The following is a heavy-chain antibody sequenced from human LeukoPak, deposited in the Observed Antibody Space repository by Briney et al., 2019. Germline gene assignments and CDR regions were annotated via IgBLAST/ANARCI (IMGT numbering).Heavy chain of an antibody. Sequence: GASVKVSCKASEYTFTGYYIHWVRQAPGQGLEWMGWIDPNTGDSNYVRKFQGRVTMTRDTSISTAYMELSRLRSDDTAVYYCAGPGVTAIYHDAFDIWGQGTMVTVSS. V-gene: IGHV1-2*02. CDR1: EYTFTGYY. CDR3: AGPGVTAIYHDAFDI. D-gene: IGHD2-21*02. J-gene: IGHJ3*02. CDR2: IDPNTGDS.